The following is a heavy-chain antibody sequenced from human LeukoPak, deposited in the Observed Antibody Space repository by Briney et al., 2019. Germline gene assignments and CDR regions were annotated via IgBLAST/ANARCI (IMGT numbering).Heavy chain of an antibody. CDR2: INHSGST. Sequence: SETLSLTCAVYGGSFSGYYWSWIRQPPGKGLEWTGEINHSGSTNYNPSLKSRVTTSVDTSKNQFSLKLSSVTAADTAVYYCARRAVFYYYYYYGMDVWGQGTTVTVSS. J-gene: IGHJ6*02. V-gene: IGHV4-34*01. D-gene: IGHD6-19*01. CDR1: GGSFSGYY. CDR3: ARRAVFYYYYYYGMDV.